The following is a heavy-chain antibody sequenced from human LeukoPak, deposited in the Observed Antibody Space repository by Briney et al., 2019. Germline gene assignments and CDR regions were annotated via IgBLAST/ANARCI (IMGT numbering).Heavy chain of an antibody. CDR3: ARDFSYGSGSYYYYYGMDV. CDR1: GFTFSSYV. V-gene: IGHV3-33*01. Sequence: GRSLRLSCAASGFTFSSYVMRWVRQAPGKGLEWVAVIWYDGSNKYYADSVKGRFTISRDNSKNTLYLQMNSLRADDTAVYYCARDFSYGSGSYYYYYGMDVWGKGTTVTVSS. CDR2: IWYDGSNK. J-gene: IGHJ6*04. D-gene: IGHD3-10*01.